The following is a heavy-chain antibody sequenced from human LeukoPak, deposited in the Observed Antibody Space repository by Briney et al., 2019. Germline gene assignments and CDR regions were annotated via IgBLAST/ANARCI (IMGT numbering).Heavy chain of an antibody. CDR3: ALSSGSYGSVDY. CDR2: IYTSGST. J-gene: IGHJ4*02. CDR1: GGSISSGSYY. Sequence: SQTLSLTCTVSGGSISSGSYYWSWIRQPAGKGLEWIGRIYTSGSTNYNPSLKSRVTISVDTSKNQFSLKLSSVTAADTAVYYCALSSGSYGSVDYWGQGTLVTVSS. D-gene: IGHD1-26*01. V-gene: IGHV4-61*02.